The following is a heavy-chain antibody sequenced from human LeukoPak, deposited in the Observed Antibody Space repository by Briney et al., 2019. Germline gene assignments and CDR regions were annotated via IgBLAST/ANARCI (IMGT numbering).Heavy chain of an antibody. Sequence: PVRSLRLSCVASGFTLTIYGLHWVRQAAPKGLAWVAGIWYDGSNGYYADSVKGRFTISRINSKSALYLQMNSLRAEDTAVYYCARWVYDSSGYYFDYWGQGTLVTVSS. CDR2: IWYDGSNG. J-gene: IGHJ4*02. CDR1: GFTLTIYG. V-gene: IGHV3-33*01. D-gene: IGHD3-22*01. CDR3: ARWVYDSSGYYFDY.